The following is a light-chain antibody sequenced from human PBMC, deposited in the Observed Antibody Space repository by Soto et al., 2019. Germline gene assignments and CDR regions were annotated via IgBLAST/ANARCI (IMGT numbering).Light chain of an antibody. V-gene: IGLV2-14*01. J-gene: IGLJ1*01. CDR3: CSYSTSNTHNYV. Sequence: VLTQPASVSGSPGQSITVSCTGTSSDIGGYNYVSWYQHHPGKAPQLIIYEVNLRPSGVSDRFSASKSGDTASLTISGLQAGDEADYYCCSYSTSNTHNYVFGTGTKVTV. CDR1: SSDIGGYNY. CDR2: EVN.